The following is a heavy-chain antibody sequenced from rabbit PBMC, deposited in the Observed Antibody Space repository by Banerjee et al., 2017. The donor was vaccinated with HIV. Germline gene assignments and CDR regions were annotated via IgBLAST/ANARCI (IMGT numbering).Heavy chain of an antibody. Sequence: QSLEESGGDLVKPGASLTLTCTASGFSFNSSYYMCWVRQAPGKGLEWIACIYGGSSGSTAYASWAKGRFTISKTSSTTVTLQMTGLTAADTATYFCARDYYTYGDAGYADAALHLWGPGTLVTVS. D-gene: IGHD6-1*01. CDR2: IYGGSSGST. J-gene: IGHJ4*01. CDR1: GFSFNSSYY. CDR3: ARDYYTYGDAGYADAALHL. V-gene: IGHV1S40*01.